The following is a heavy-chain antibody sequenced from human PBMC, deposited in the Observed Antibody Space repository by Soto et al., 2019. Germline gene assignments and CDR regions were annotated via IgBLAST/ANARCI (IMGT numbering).Heavy chain of an antibody. CDR1: GCTFSRYA. CDR3: ARAIVGPTTTGWLGP. J-gene: IGHJ5*02. CDR2: IIPIFGTA. V-gene: IGHV1-69*13. D-gene: IGHD1-26*01. Sequence: SVKVSCKASGCTFSRYAISWVRQAPGQGLEWMGGIIPIFGTANYAQKFQGRVTITADESTSTAYMELSSLRFEDTAVYYCARAIVGPTTTGWLGPWGQGTLVTVSS.